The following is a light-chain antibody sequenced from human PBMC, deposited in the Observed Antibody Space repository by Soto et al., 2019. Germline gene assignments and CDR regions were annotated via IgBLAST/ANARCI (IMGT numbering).Light chain of an antibody. Sequence: IQMTHSHPTLSAPVVYIFTIIFLASQSISSWLAWYQPTPGKALKLLIYKASSLGSGVPSRFSGSGSGTEFTLTISSLQPEDFATYYCQQINSYPPINCGQGKRREIK. V-gene: IGKV1-5*03. CDR2: KAS. J-gene: IGKJ5*01. CDR1: QSISSW. CDR3: QQINSYPPIN.